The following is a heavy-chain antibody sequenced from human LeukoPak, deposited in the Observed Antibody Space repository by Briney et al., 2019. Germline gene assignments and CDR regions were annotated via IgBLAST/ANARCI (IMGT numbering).Heavy chain of an antibody. Sequence: GGSLRLSCAASGFTFSSYSMNWVRQAPGKGLEWVSYISSSSSTIYYADSVKGRFTISRDNAKNSLYLQMNSLRAEDTAVYYCARDTDGATILAFDIWGKGKMVTVS. CDR3: ARDTDGATILAFDI. J-gene: IGHJ3*02. V-gene: IGHV3-48*01. CDR1: GFTFSSYS. D-gene: IGHD5-24*01. CDR2: ISSSSSTI.